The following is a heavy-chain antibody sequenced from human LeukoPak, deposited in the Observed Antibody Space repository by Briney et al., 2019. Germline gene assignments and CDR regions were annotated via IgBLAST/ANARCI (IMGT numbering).Heavy chain of an antibody. CDR2: ISSSGSTI. CDR3: AKLKAVVGATGPDY. V-gene: IGHV3-48*03. Sequence: GGSLRLSCAASGFTFSSYEMNWVRQAPGKGLEWVSYISSSGSTIYYADSVKGRFTISRDNAKNSLYLQMNSLRAEDTAVYYCAKLKAVVGATGPDYWGQGTLVTVSS. D-gene: IGHD1-26*01. J-gene: IGHJ4*02. CDR1: GFTFSSYE.